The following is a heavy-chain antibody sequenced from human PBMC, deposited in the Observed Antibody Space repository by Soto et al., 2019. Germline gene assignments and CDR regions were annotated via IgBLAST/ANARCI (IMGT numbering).Heavy chain of an antibody. CDR2: FYYSGST. J-gene: IGHJ5*01. CDR3: ARHDCSTTSCYYRGWFDS. Sequence: PSETLSLTCTVSGGSISSYYGSWIRKTPGKGLEWIGYFYYSGSTNYNPSLKSRVTISVDTSKNQFSLKLSSVTAADTAVYYCARHDCSTTSCYYRGWFDSWGQGILVTVSS. V-gene: IGHV4-59*01. D-gene: IGHD2-2*01. CDR1: GGSISSYY.